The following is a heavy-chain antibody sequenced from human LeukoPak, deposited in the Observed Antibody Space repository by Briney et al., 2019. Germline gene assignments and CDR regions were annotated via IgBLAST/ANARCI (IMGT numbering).Heavy chain of an antibody. V-gene: IGHV3-7*01. D-gene: IGHD1-14*01. CDR1: GLTFSGHW. J-gene: IGHJ4*02. CDR2: INQGGSDI. Sequence: GRSLRLSCAASGLTFSGHWMSWVRQAPGKGLEWVANINQGGSDIYYVDSVKGRFTISRDNANNLLYLQMNSLRGEDTAVYYCTRDRSRAEDDWGQGTLVTVSS. CDR3: TRDRSRAEDD.